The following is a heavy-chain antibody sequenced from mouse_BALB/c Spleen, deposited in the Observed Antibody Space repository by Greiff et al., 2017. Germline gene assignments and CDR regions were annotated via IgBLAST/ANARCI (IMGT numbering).Heavy chain of an antibody. V-gene: IGHV14-3*02. CDR2: IDPANGNT. CDR1: GFNIKDTY. D-gene: IGHD2-14*01. Sequence: EVQLQQSGAELVKPGASVKLSCTASGFNIKDTYMHWVKQRPEQGLEWIGRIDPANGNTKYDPKFQGKATITADTSSNTAYLQLSSLTSEDTAVYYCARQGYRHDAGMDYWGQGTSVTVSS. J-gene: IGHJ4*01. CDR3: ARQGYRHDAGMDY.